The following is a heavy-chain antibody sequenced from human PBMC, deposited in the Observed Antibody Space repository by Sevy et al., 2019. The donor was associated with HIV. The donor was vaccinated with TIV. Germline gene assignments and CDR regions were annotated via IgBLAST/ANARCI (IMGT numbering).Heavy chain of an antibody. CDR1: GFTFSSYA. Sequence: GGSLRLSCAASGFTFSSYAMSWVRQAPGKGLEWVSAISGSGGSTYYADSVKCRFTISRDNSKNTLYLQMNSLRAEDTAVYYCAKDARYYDSSGYYSDAFDIWGQGTMVTVSS. V-gene: IGHV3-23*01. D-gene: IGHD3-22*01. J-gene: IGHJ3*02. CDR2: ISGSGGST. CDR3: AKDARYYDSSGYYSDAFDI.